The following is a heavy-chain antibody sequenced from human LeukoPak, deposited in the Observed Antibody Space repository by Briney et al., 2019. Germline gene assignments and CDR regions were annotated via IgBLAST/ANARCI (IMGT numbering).Heavy chain of an antibody. Sequence: PGGSLRLSCAAYGFTFSSYVMTWVRRAPGKGLEWVSSISASGGTTYYADSVKGRFTISRDNSKNTVYMQMNSLRAEDTAVYYCAKALKRIYYYGMDVWGQGTTVTVSS. CDR3: AKALKRIYYYGMDV. D-gene: IGHD2-15*01. J-gene: IGHJ6*02. V-gene: IGHV3-23*01. CDR2: ISASGGTT. CDR1: GFTFSSYV.